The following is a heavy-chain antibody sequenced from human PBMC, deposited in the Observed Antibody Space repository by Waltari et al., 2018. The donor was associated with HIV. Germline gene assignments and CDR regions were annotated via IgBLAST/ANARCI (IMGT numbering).Heavy chain of an antibody. D-gene: IGHD3-22*01. Sequence: EVQLVESGGGLIQPGGLLRLACAASGFAVINTYMSWVRQAPGKGLEWVSLIYSNATTYYADSVKGRFTISRDNSKNTLYLQMNSLRADDTAVYFCATVLVRTSWVITTAPFDYWGQGTLVTVSS. V-gene: IGHV3-53*01. J-gene: IGHJ4*02. CDR1: GFAVINTY. CDR2: IYSNATT. CDR3: ATVLVRTSWVITTAPFDY.